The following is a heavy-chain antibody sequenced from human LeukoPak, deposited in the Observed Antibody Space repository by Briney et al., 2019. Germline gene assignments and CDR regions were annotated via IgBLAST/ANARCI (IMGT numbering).Heavy chain of an antibody. CDR3: AREYYGAFDY. V-gene: IGHV3-30*19. D-gene: IGHD4-17*01. CDR2: ISYDGSNK. Sequence: GGSLRLSCAASGFTFSSYGMHWVRQAPGKGLVWVAVISYDGSNKYYADSVKGRFTISRDNSKNTLYLQMNSLRAEDTAVYYCAREYYGAFDYWGQGTLVTVSS. J-gene: IGHJ4*02. CDR1: GFTFSSYG.